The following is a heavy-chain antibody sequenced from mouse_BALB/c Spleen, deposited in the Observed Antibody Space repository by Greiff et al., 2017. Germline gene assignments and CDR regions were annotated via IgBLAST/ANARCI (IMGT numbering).Heavy chain of an antibody. V-gene: IGHV3-6*02. Sequence: ESGPGLVKPSQSLSLTCSVTGYSITSGYSWNWIRQFPGNKLEWMGYISYDGSNNYNPSLKNRISITRATSKNQFFLKLNSVTTEDAATYYCARGDDAMDDWGQGTSVTVSS. CDR3: ARGDDAMDD. J-gene: IGHJ4*01. CDR2: ISYDGSN. CDR1: GYSITSGYS.